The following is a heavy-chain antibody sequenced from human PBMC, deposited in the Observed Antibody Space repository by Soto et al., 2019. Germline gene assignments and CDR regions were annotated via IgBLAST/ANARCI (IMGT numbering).Heavy chain of an antibody. D-gene: IGHD5-12*01. V-gene: IGHV5-51*01. J-gene: IGHJ6*02. Sequence: GESLKISCKGSGYSFTSYWIGWVRQMPGKGLEWMGIIYPGDSDTRYSPSFQGQVTISADKSISTAYLQWSSLKASDTAMYYCARSLRGYSGYDYGPDYYYGMDVWGQGTTVTVSS. CDR1: GYSFTSYW. CDR3: ARSLRGYSGYDYGPDYYYGMDV. CDR2: IYPGDSDT.